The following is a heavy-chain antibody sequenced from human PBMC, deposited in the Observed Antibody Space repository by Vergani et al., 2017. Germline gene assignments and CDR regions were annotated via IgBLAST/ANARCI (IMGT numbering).Heavy chain of an antibody. J-gene: IGHJ4*02. D-gene: IGHD6-19*01. V-gene: IGHV4-39*01. Sequence: QLQLQESGPGLVKPSETLSLTCTVSGGSISSSSYYWGWIRQPPGKGLEWIGSIYYSGSTYYNPSLKSRVTISVDTSKNQLSLKLSSVTAADTAVYYCARPNSSGWQFDYWGQGTLVTVSS. CDR1: GGSISSSSYY. CDR2: IYYSGST. CDR3: ARPNSSGWQFDY.